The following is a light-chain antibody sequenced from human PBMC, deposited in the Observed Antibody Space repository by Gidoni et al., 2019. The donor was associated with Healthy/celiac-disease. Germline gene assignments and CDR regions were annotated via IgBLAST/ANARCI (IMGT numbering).Light chain of an antibody. CDR2: DVS. CDR3: SSYTSSSTLVV. CDR1: SSDVGGYNY. J-gene: IGLJ2*01. Sequence: QSALTQPASVSGSPRQSITISCTGTSSDVGGYNYVSWYQQHPGKAPKLMIYDVSNRPPGVSNRFSGSKSCNTASLTISGLQAEDEADYYCSSYTSSSTLVVFGGGTKLTVL. V-gene: IGLV2-14*01.